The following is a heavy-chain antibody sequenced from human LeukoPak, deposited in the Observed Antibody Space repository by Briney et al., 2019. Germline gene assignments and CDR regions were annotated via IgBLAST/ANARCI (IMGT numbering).Heavy chain of an antibody. CDR3: ASAVTTSANFDY. J-gene: IGHJ4*02. Sequence: ASMKVSCKASGGTFSSYAISWVRQAPGQGLEWMGGIIPIFSTANYAQKFQGRVTITADESTSTAYMELSSLRSEDTAVYYCASAVTTSANFDYWGQGTLVTVSS. V-gene: IGHV1-69*01. CDR1: GGTFSSYA. CDR2: IIPIFSTA. D-gene: IGHD4-17*01.